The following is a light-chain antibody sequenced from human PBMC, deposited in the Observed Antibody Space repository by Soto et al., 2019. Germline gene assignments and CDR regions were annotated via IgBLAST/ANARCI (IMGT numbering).Light chain of an antibody. V-gene: IGKV1-5*03. Sequence: DIQMTQSPSTLSASVGDRVTITCRASQSITNCLAWYQQKPGKAPKLLIFDASSLRCGVPSRFSGSGSGTEFTLTISSLQPEDFATYYCQQHNPYSPYTFGQGTKLEIK. CDR2: DAS. CDR1: QSITNC. J-gene: IGKJ2*01. CDR3: QQHNPYSPYT.